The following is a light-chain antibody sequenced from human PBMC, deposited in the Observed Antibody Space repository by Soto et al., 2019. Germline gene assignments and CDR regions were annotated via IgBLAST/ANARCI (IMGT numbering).Light chain of an antibody. J-gene: IGKJ1*01. CDR1: QSVNAN. V-gene: IGKV3-15*01. CDR2: GAS. Sequence: EVVMTQSPATLSVSPGERATLSCRASQSVNANLAWYQQKPGQAPRLLIHGASNRATGIPARFSGSGFGTEFIXHIXSXPSEDFAVYYCQQYNTWLWTFGQGTKVEI. CDR3: QQYNTWLWT.